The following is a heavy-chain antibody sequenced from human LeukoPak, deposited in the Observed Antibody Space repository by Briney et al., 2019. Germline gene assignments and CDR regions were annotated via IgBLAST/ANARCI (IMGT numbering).Heavy chain of an antibody. CDR3: ARGALGYGADLFDI. V-gene: IGHV1-2*02. CDR1: GYTFTDYY. J-gene: IGHJ3*02. Sequence: GASVKVSCKTSGYTFTDYYFHWVRQAPGQRLEWMGWINPNTGGRGYAQKFQGRVTMTRDTSISAAYMELSSLRSDDTAVYYCARGALGYGADLFDIWGQGTMVTVSS. CDR2: INPNTGGR. D-gene: IGHD4-17*01.